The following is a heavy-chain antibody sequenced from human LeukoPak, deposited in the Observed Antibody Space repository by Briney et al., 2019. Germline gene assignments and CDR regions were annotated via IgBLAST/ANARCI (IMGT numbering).Heavy chain of an antibody. V-gene: IGHV1-69*13. CDR3: ARVRSPPPGAGWFGDLVGRFDP. J-gene: IGHJ5*02. CDR2: IIPIFGTA. D-gene: IGHD3-10*01. CDR1: GGTFSIYA. Sequence: ASVTVSFKASGGTFSIYAISWVRQAPGQGGEWMGGIIPIFGTANYAQKFQGRVTITADESTSTAYMELSSLRSEDTAVYYCARVRSPPPGAGWFGDLVGRFDPWGQGTLVTVSS.